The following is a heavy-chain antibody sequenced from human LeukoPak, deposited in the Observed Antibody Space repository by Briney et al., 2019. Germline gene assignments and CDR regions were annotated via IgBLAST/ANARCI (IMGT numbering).Heavy chain of an antibody. CDR1: GGSISSGGYS. CDR3: ASYDSSAVGAFDI. Sequence: SETLSLTCAVSGGSISSGGYSWSWIRQPPGKGLEWIGYIYYSGSTYYNPSLKSRVTISVDTSKNQFSLKLSSVAAADTAVYYCASYDSSAVGAFDIWGQGTMVTVSS. CDR2: IYYSGST. J-gene: IGHJ3*02. V-gene: IGHV4-30-4*07. D-gene: IGHD3-22*01.